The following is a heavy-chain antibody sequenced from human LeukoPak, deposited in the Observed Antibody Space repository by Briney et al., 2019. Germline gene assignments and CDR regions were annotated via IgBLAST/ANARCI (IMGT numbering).Heavy chain of an antibody. J-gene: IGHJ4*02. CDR2: ISSTSTYI. CDR3: ARGGKGRIAAAGNDY. D-gene: IGHD6-13*01. Sequence: GGSLRLSCAASGFTFSSYSMNWVRQAPGKGLEWVSSISSTSTYIYYADSVKGRFTISRDNAKKSLYLQMNSLRAEDTAVYYCARGGKGRIAAAGNDYWGQGTLVTVSS. CDR1: GFTFSSYS. V-gene: IGHV3-21*04.